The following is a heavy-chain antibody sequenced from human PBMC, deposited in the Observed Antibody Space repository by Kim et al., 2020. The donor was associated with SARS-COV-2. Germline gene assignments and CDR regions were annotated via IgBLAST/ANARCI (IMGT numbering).Heavy chain of an antibody. CDR2: T. J-gene: IGHJ2*01. CDR3: ARHLRNWYFDL. Sequence: TYSTPSLKGRVTISVDTSKKRFSLRLSSVTAADAAVYYCARHLRNWYFDLWGRGTLVTVSS. V-gene: IGHV4-39*01.